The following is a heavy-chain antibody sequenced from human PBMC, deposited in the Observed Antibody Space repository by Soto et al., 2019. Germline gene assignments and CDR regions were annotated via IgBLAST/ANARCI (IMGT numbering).Heavy chain of an antibody. Sequence: EVLLVESGGGIVQPGGSLRLSCAASGFPFGGEWMHWVRQGPGKGLVWVSRMNKDGSIIAYADSVRGRFHLSRNNAKSTLLLYINHLSPGENALSRCVRTFGDPPGWGQGTPVIGSS. CDR1: GFPFGGEW. CDR3: VRTFGDPPG. CDR2: MNKDGSII. D-gene: IGHD4-17*01. V-gene: IGHV3-74*01. J-gene: IGHJ4*02.